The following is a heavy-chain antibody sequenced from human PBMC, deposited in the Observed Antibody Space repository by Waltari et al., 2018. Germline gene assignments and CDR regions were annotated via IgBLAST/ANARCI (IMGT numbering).Heavy chain of an antibody. CDR1: GYSISSGYY. CDR2: IYHSGST. D-gene: IGHD5-18*01. Sequence: QVQLQESGPGLVKPSETLSLTCAVSGYSISSGYYWGWIRQPPGKGLEWIGSIYHSGSTYYNPSLKSRVTISVDTSKNQFSLKLSSVTAADTAVYYCARDWDGLTAMAAGYMDVWGKGTTVTVSS. V-gene: IGHV4-38-2*02. CDR3: ARDWDGLTAMAAGYMDV. J-gene: IGHJ6*03.